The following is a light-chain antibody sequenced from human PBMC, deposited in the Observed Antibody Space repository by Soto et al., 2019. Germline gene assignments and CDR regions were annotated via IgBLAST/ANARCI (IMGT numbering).Light chain of an antibody. CDR1: SSDVGAYKY. Sequence: SVLTQPRSVSGSPGQSVTISCTGTSSDVGAYKYVSWYQHYTGEAPKVMIYDVTQRPSGVPDRFSGTKSGNTASLTISGLQAEDEADYYCCSYAGSYTWVFGSGTKVTVL. CDR2: DVT. V-gene: IGLV2-11*01. J-gene: IGLJ1*01. CDR3: CSYAGSYTWV.